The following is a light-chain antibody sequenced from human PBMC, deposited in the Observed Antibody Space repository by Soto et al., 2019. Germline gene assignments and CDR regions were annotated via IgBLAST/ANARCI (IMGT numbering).Light chain of an antibody. CDR1: QSISSW. Sequence: DIQMTQSPSTLSASVGDRVTITCRASQSISSWLAWYQQKPGKAPKLLIYDASSLESGVPSRFSGSGSVTGFTLTISSLQPDDFATYYCQQYNIYFWTFGQGTKVEIK. CDR3: QQYNIYFWT. J-gene: IGKJ1*01. CDR2: DAS. V-gene: IGKV1-5*01.